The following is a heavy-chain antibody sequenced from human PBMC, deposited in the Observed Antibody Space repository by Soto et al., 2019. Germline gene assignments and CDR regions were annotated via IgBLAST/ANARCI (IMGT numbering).Heavy chain of an antibody. Sequence: QVHLVESGGGVVQPGRSLRLSCAASGFTFSTYGMHWVRQAPGKGLEWVALIWSDGSNKYYADSVKGRFTISRDNSKKTLYLHMNSLRAEDTAVYYCVRVFDTYYFDLWGQGNMVTVSS. CDR3: VRVFDTYYFDL. J-gene: IGHJ4*02. V-gene: IGHV3-33*01. CDR1: GFTFSTYG. CDR2: IWSDGSNK. D-gene: IGHD3-9*01.